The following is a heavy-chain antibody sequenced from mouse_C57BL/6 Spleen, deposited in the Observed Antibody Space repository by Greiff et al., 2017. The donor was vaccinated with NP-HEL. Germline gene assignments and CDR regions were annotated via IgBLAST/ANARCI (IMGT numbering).Heavy chain of an antibody. D-gene: IGHD1-1*01. V-gene: IGHV5-9*01. CDR3: ARHDYYGSSFYYAMDY. Sequence: EVKVVESGGGLVKPGGSLKLSCAASGFTFSSYTMSWVRQTPEKRLEWVATISGGGGNTYYPDSVKGRFTISRDNAKNTLYLQMSSLRSEDTALYYCARHDYYGSSFYYAMDYWGQGTSVTVSS. CDR1: GFTFSSYT. CDR2: ISGGGGNT. J-gene: IGHJ4*01.